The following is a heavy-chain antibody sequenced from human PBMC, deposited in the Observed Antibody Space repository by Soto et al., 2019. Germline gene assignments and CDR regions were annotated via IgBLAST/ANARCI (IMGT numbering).Heavy chain of an antibody. J-gene: IGHJ6*02. V-gene: IGHV5-10-1*01. Sequence: GESLKISCKGSGYSFTSYWISLLRQIPWKGLEWMGRIDPSDSYTNYSPSFQGHVTISADKSISTDYLKWSSLKASDTAMYYCARVDTGMLDYGMDVWGQGTTVTVSS. CDR1: GYSFTSYW. D-gene: IGHD5-18*01. CDR3: ARVDTGMLDYGMDV. CDR2: IDPSDSYT.